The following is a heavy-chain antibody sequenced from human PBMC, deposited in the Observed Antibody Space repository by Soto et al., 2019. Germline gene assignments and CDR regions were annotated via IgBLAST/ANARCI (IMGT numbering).Heavy chain of an antibody. CDR2: IWYDGSNK. V-gene: IGHV3-33*01. CDR3: ARDGQSLAPYALDV. CDR1: GFTFRSHA. J-gene: IGHJ6*02. Sequence: QVQVVESGGGVVQPGRSLRLSCTASGFTFRSHAMHWVRQAPGKVLEWVAQIWYDGSNKYYADSVKGRFTISRDNSKNTLYVQMDSLSVEDTAVYYCARDGQSLAPYALDVWGQGTSVTVS. D-gene: IGHD6-19*01.